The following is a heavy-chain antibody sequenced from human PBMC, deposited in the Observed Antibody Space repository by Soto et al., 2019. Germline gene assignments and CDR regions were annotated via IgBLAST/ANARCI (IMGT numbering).Heavy chain of an antibody. D-gene: IGHD6-13*01. CDR1: GFTFDDYA. Sequence: GGALRLSCAASGFTFDDYAMHWVRQAPGKGLEWVSGISWNSGSIGYADSVKGRFTISRDNAKNSLYLQMNSLRAEDTALYYCEKELAAAGTAFDYWGQGT. V-gene: IGHV3-9*01. CDR3: EKELAAAGTAFDY. CDR2: ISWNSGSI. J-gene: IGHJ4*02.